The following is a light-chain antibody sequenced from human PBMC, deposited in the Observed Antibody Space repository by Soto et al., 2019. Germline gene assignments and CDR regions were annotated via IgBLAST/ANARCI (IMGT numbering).Light chain of an antibody. CDR1: QSVSSSY. V-gene: IGKV3-20*01. J-gene: IGKJ1*01. CDR2: GES. Sequence: EIVLTQSPGTLSLSPGERATLSCRASQSVSSSYLAWYQQKPGQAPRLRIYGESSRATGIPDRFSGSGSGTDFTLTISRLEPEDFAVYYCQQYGSSPSFGQGNKVEIK. CDR3: QQYGSSPS.